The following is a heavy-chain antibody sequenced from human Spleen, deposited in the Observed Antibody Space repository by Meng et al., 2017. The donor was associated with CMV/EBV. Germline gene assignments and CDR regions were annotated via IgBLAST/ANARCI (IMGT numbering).Heavy chain of an antibody. CDR1: GFSFDTYA. CDR2: IYVGSGNT. V-gene: IGHV3-23*03. CDR3: ARDFPHDY. J-gene: IGHJ4*02. Sequence: GGSLRLSCAASGFSFDTYAMTWVRQAPGKGLEWVAVIYVGSGNTYYAGSVNGRFSISRDNSRNTLYLEMNNLRAEDTAVYYCARDFPHDYWGQGTLVTVSS.